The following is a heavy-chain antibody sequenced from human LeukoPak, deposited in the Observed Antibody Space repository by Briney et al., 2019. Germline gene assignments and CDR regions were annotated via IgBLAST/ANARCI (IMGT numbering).Heavy chain of an antibody. CDR3: ARLSGFGELMPFDY. CDR1: DASIETHY. V-gene: IGHV4-59*08. D-gene: IGHD3-10*01. Sequence: SETLSLTCSVSDASIETHYWSWIRQPPGKGLEWIGYIFHSGSTNYNPSLKSRVTVSLDTSKNQFSLKLSSVTAADTAVYYCARLSGFGELMPFDYWGQGTLVTVSS. J-gene: IGHJ4*02. CDR2: IFHSGST.